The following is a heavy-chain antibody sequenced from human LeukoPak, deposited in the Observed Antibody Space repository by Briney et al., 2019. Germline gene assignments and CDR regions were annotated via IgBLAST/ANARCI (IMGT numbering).Heavy chain of an antibody. J-gene: IGHJ4*02. V-gene: IGHV1-69*05. D-gene: IGHD2-2*01. CDR1: GGTFSSYA. CDR3: ARVPAPVQTKHYCFDY. CDR2: IIPIFGTA. Sequence: GASVKVSCKASGGTFSSYAISWVRQAPGQGLEWMGGIIPIFGTANYAQKFQGRVTITTDESTSTAYMELSSLRSEDTAVYYCARVPAPVQTKHYCFDYWGQGTLVTVSS.